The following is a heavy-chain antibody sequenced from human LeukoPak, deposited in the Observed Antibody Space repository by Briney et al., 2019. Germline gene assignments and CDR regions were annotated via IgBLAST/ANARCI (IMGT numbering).Heavy chain of an antibody. CDR2: IKKDGSEK. J-gene: IGHJ4*02. V-gene: IGHV3-7*01. CDR3: ARDEGGREDY. Sequence: PGGSLRLSCAASGFTLNKYWMTWVRQAPGKGLEWVANIKKDGSEKYYVDSVKGRFTISRDSAKNSLYLQMNSLRVEDTAVYYCARDEGGREDYWGQGTLVTVSS. CDR1: GFTLNKYW. D-gene: IGHD3-16*01.